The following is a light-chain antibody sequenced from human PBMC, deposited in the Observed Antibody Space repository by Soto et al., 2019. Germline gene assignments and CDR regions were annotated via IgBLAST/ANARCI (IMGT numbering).Light chain of an antibody. Sequence: SYELTQPPSVSVAPGQTARITCGGNNIGDKSVHWYQQKPGQAPVLVVYDDSDRPSGIPERFSGSNSGNTATLTISRVEAGDEADYYCQVWDGSSDYVFGTGTKVTFL. CDR2: DDS. J-gene: IGLJ1*01. CDR1: NIGDKS. V-gene: IGLV3-21*02. CDR3: QVWDGSSDYV.